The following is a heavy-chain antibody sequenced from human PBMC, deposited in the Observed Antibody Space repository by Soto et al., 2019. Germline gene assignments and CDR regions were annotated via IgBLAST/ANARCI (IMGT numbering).Heavy chain of an antibody. CDR1: GFTFSSYE. J-gene: IGHJ4*02. CDR3: ARARDGYNSNDY. Sequence: GGSLRLSCAASGFTFSSYEMNWVRQAPGKGLEWVSYISSSGSTIYYADSVKGRFTISRDNAKNSLYLQMNSLRAEDTAVYYCARARDGYNSNDYWGQGTLVTVSS. CDR2: ISSSGSTI. V-gene: IGHV3-48*03. D-gene: IGHD5-12*01.